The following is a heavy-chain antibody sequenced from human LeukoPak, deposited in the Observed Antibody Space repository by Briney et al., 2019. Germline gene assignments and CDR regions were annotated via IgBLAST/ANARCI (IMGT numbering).Heavy chain of an antibody. Sequence: ASVKVSCKTSGYTFTAYYMHWVRQAPGQGLEWMGWIHPNSGGTNYAQKFQGRVTMTRDTSISTAYMELSRLTSDDTAVYFCASVTYSEFSPVDYWGQGTLVTVSS. D-gene: IGHD2-21*01. J-gene: IGHJ4*02. CDR2: IHPNSGGT. CDR3: ASVTYSEFSPVDY. V-gene: IGHV1-2*02. CDR1: GYTFTAYY.